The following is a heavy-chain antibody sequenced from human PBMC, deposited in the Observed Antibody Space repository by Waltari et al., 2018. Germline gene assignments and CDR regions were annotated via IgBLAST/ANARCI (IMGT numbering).Heavy chain of an antibody. CDR1: GFNINYNY. CDR3: ARAGLGSPLQWLQLLDS. V-gene: IGHV3-53*01. Sequence: EVQLVESGGGLIQPGGSLRLSCAASGFNINYNYMSWVRQDPGKGLEWVSVIYAGSGGTFYAESVKGRFTVSRDNSKNTVHLDLHSLTGEDSAVYYCARAGLGSPLQWLQLLDSWGRGTLVTVSS. CDR2: IYAGSGGT. J-gene: IGHJ4*02. D-gene: IGHD5-12*01.